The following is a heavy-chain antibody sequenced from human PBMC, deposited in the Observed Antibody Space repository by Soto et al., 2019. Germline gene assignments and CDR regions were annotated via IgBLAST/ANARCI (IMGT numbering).Heavy chain of an antibody. Sequence: GGSLRLSCAASGFTLSSYALTWVRQGPGEGLEWVSVISASGSDTFFRDSVKGRFTISRDTSKNTLYLQMNSLRVEDTAVYYCAKTIVPAGIDAFDVWGRGTMVTVSS. J-gene: IGHJ3*01. D-gene: IGHD2-2*02. CDR3: AKTIVPAGIDAFDV. CDR1: GFTLSSYA. V-gene: IGHV3-23*01. CDR2: ISASGSDT.